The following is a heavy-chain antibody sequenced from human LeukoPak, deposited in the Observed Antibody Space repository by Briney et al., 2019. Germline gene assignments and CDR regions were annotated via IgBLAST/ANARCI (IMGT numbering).Heavy chain of an antibody. J-gene: IGHJ6*02. Sequence: GGSLTLSCAASGFTFSSYAMSWVRDAPGEGLEWVSAISGSGGSTYYADSVKGRFTISRDNSKNTPYLQMNSLRAEDTAVYYCAAMVPYYYYGMDVWGQGTTVTVSS. CDR3: AAMVPYYYYGMDV. V-gene: IGHV3-23*01. CDR2: ISGSGGST. CDR1: GFTFSSYA. D-gene: IGHD3-10*01.